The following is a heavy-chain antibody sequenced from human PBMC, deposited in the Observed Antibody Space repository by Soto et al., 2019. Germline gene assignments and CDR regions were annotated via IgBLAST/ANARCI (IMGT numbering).Heavy chain of an antibody. CDR3: SRFIMVGGWFDPNYYPGMDV. J-gene: IGHJ6*02. V-gene: IGHV1-18*01. CDR1: GYTFSNYG. D-gene: IGHD6-19*01. CDR2: ISGYNGNT. Sequence: QVQLVQSGAEVKKPGASVTVSCKTSGYTFSNYGINWVRQAPGQGLEWMGWISGYNGNTNYAQTVQGRFNMTTDTSTGTVYMELRSLKSDDTAIYYCSRFIMVGGWFDPNYYPGMDVWGQGTKVTVSS.